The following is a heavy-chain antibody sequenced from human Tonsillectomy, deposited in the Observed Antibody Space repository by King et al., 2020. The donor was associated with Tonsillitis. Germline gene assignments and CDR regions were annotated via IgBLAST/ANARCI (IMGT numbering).Heavy chain of an antibody. V-gene: IGHV3-30*18. D-gene: IGHD5-12*01. Sequence: VQLVESGGGVVQPGRSLRLSCAASGFTFSSYGMHWVRQAPGKGLEWVAVISYDGSNKYYADSVKGRFTISRDNSKNTLYLQMNSLRAEDTAVYYCAKVGTLFVSIVATWDYFDYWGQGTLVTVSS. CDR1: GFTFSSYG. CDR2: ISYDGSNK. J-gene: IGHJ4*02. CDR3: AKVGTLFVSIVATWDYFDY.